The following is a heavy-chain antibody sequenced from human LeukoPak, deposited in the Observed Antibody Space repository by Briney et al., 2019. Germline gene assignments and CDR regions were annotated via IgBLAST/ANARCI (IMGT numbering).Heavy chain of an antibody. CDR2: IIPIFGTA. D-gene: IGHD1-7*01. Sequence: KVSCKVSGGTFSSYAISWVRQAPGQGLEGMGGIIPIFGTANYAQKFQGRVTITADESTSTAYMELSSLRSEDTAVYCCARGFRTGTISGDDAFDIWGQGTMVTVSS. CDR3: ARGFRTGTISGDDAFDI. V-gene: IGHV1-69*01. CDR1: GGTFSSYA. J-gene: IGHJ3*02.